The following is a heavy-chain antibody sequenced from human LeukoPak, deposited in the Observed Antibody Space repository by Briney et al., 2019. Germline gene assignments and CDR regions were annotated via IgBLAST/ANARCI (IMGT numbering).Heavy chain of an antibody. J-gene: IGHJ5*02. CDR3: ANSPSGLGLFDP. CDR1: GYTFTSYG. CDR2: ISAYNGNT. V-gene: IGHV1-18*01. Sequence: ASVKVSCKASGYTFTSYGISWVRQAPGQGLEWMGWISAYNGNTNYAQKLQGRVTMTTDTSTSTAYMELRSLRSDDTAVYYGANSPSGLGLFDPWGQGTLVTVSS. D-gene: IGHD5-12*01.